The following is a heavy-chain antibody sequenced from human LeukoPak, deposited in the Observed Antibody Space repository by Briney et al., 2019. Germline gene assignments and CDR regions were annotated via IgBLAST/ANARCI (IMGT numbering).Heavy chain of an antibody. J-gene: IGHJ4*02. CDR1: GFTFSSYA. CDR2: ISYDGSNK. D-gene: IGHD2-21*01. Sequence: GESLRLSCAASGFTFSSYAMHWVRQAPGKGLEWVAVISYDGSNKYYADSVKGRFTISRDNSKNTLSLQMNSLRTEDAAVYYCATDGGRVIRANFDYWGQGTLVTVSS. V-gene: IGHV3-30-3*01. CDR3: ATDGGRVIRANFDY.